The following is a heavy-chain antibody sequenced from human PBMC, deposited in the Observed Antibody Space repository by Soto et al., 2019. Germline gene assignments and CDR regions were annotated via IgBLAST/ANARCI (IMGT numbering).Heavy chain of an antibody. D-gene: IGHD4-17*01. CDR2: IIPILGIA. CDR3: ARVKSTVTIREYFQH. V-gene: IGHV1-69*02. J-gene: IGHJ1*01. CDR1: GGTFSSYT. Sequence: SVKVSCKASGGTFSSYTISWVRQAPGQGLEWMGRIIPILGIANYAQKFQGRVTITADKSTSTAYMELSSLRSEDTAVYYCARVKSTVTIREYFQHWGQGTLVTVSS.